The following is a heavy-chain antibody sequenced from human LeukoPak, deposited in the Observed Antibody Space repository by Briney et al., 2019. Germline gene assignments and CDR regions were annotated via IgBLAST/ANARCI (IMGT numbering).Heavy chain of an antibody. D-gene: IGHD3-22*01. V-gene: IGHV1-69*01. Sequence: SVKVSCKASGGSFSSYAINWVRQAPGQGLEWMGGIIPIFGTANYAQKFQDRVTITAVESMSTVYMELRSLRSDDTAVYYCARDHYDSSGYYSYYWGQGTLVTVSS. CDR1: GGSFSSYA. CDR2: IIPIFGTA. J-gene: IGHJ4*02. CDR3: ARDHYDSSGYYSYY.